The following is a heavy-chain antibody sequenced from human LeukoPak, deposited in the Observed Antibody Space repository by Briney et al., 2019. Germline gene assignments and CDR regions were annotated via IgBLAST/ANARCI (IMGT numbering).Heavy chain of an antibody. CDR3: ARGARKGDDYGGFFDY. D-gene: IGHD4-17*01. CDR2: IKQDGSEK. J-gene: IGHJ4*02. Sequence: GGSLRLSCAASGFTFSSYWMSWVRQAPGKGLEWVANIKQDGSEKYYVDSVKGRFTISRDNSKNTLFLQMNSLRAEDTAVYYCARGARKGDDYGGFFDYWGQGTLVTVSS. V-gene: IGHV3-7*01. CDR1: GFTFSSYW.